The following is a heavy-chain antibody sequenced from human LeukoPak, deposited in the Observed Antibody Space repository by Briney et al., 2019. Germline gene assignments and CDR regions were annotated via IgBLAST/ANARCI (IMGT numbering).Heavy chain of an antibody. Sequence: PSQTLSLTCTVSGGSISSGGYYWSWIRQHPGKGLEWIGYIYYSGSTYYNPSLKSRVTISVDTSKNQFSLKLSSVTAADTAVYYCARDAPPAYCSSTSCYLGGAFDNWGQGTMVTVSS. CDR1: GGSISSGGYY. CDR2: IYYSGST. CDR3: ARDAPPAYCSSTSCYLGGAFDN. J-gene: IGHJ3*02. D-gene: IGHD2-2*01. V-gene: IGHV4-31*03.